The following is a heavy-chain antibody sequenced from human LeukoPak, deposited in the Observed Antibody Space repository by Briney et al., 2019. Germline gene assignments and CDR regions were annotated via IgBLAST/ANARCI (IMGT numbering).Heavy chain of an antibody. CDR2: IIPILGIA. CDR1: GGTFSSYA. CDR3: ARVGSGYSADY. V-gene: IGHV1-69*04. D-gene: IGHD3-22*01. Sequence: SVKVSCKASGGTFSSYAISWVRQAPGQELEWMGRIIPILGIANYAQKFQGRVTITADKSTSTAYMELSSLRSEDTAVYYCARVGSGYSADYWGQGTLVTVSS. J-gene: IGHJ4*02.